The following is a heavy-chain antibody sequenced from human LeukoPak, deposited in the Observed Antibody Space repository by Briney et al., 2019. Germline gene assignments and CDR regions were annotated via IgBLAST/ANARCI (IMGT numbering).Heavy chain of an antibody. D-gene: IGHD3-10*01. CDR3: ASIGLHYYGSGSYHNRDDY. CDR2: SNPSGGST. J-gene: IGHJ4*02. CDR1: VYTFTSYY. Sequence: ASVKVSCKASVYTFTSYYMHWVRQAPGQGLEWMGISNPSGGSTSYAQKFQGRVTMTRDTSTSTVYMELSSLRSEDTAVYYCASIGLHYYGSGSYHNRDDYWGQGTLVTVSS. V-gene: IGHV1-46*03.